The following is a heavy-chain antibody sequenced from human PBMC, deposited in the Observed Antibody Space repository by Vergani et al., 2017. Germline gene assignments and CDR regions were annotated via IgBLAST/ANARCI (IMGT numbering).Heavy chain of an antibody. CDR1: GFTFSSYA. V-gene: IGHV3-64D*06. J-gene: IGHJ4*02. Sequence: EVQLVESGGGLVQPGGSLRLSCSASGFTFSSYAMHWVRQAPGKGLEYVSAISSNGGSTYYADSVKGRFTISRDNSKNTLYLQMSSLRAEDTAVYYCVKGKLAAAGQPTYFDYWGQGTLVTVSS. D-gene: IGHD6-13*01. CDR3: VKGKLAAAGQPTYFDY. CDR2: ISSNGGST.